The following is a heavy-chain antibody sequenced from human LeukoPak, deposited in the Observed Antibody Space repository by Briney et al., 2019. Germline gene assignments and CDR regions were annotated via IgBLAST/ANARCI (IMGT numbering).Heavy chain of an antibody. D-gene: IGHD3-10*01. V-gene: IGHV3-23*01. CDR3: AKDMGPYGNWFDP. CDR1: GFTFSSYA. J-gene: IGHJ5*02. CDR2: ISGSGGST. Sequence: GGSLRLSCAASGFTFSSYAMSWVRQAPGKGLEWVSAISGSGGSTYYADSVTGRFTISRDNSKNTLYLQMSSLRAEDTAVYYCAKDMGPYGNWFDPWGQGTLVTVSS.